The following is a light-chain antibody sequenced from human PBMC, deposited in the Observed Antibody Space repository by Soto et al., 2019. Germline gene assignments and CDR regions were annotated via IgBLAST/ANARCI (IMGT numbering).Light chain of an antibody. CDR2: DVS. Sequence: QPVLTQPASVSGSPGQSITISCTGTSSDVGGHNYVSWYQHHPGKAPTLMIYDVSNRPSGVSNRFSGSKSGNTASLTISGLQAEDEAAYYCSSYTSSSSVVFGGGTKLTVL. CDR1: SSDVGGHNY. J-gene: IGLJ2*01. CDR3: SSYTSSSSVV. V-gene: IGLV2-14*03.